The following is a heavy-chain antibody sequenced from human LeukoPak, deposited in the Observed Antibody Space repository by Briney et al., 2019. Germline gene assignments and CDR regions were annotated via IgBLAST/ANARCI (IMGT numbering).Heavy chain of an antibody. CDR3: ARVALLWFGGFDY. D-gene: IGHD3-10*01. Sequence: GGSLRLSCAASGFTFSSYSMNWVRQAPGKGLEWVSSISSSSSYIYYADSVKGRFTISRDNAKNSLYLQMNSLRAEDTAVYYCARVALLWFGGFDYWGQGTLVTVSS. J-gene: IGHJ4*02. CDR2: ISSSSSYI. CDR1: GFTFSSYS. V-gene: IGHV3-21*01.